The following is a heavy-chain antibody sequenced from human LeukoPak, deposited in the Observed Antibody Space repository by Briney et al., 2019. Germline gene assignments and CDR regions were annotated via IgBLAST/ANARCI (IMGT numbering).Heavy chain of an antibody. Sequence: PSETLSLTCTVSGGSISGYYWSWIRQPPGKGLEWIGYIYYSGSTNYNPSLKSRVTISVDTSKNQFSLKLSSVTAADTAVYYCARDRYWGSSRGIDYWGQGTLVTVSS. D-gene: IGHD7-27*01. CDR1: GGSISGYY. CDR2: IYYSGST. V-gene: IGHV4-59*01. CDR3: ARDRYWGSSRGIDY. J-gene: IGHJ4*02.